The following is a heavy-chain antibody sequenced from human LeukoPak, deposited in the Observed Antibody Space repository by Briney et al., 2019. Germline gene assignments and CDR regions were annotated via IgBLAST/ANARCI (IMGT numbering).Heavy chain of an antibody. CDR3: ARVTAPRTGLDY. CDR2: IAASWGNT. Sequence: PGESLRLSCLVPGFSFSSFGMHWVRQTPGKGLEFVSAIAASWGNTYYTASAKGRFTISRDNSKNILFLQMSSLRPEDTAVYYCARVTAPRTGLDYWGQGTLVTVSS. J-gene: IGHJ4*02. V-gene: IGHV3-64D*09. CDR1: GFSFSSFG.